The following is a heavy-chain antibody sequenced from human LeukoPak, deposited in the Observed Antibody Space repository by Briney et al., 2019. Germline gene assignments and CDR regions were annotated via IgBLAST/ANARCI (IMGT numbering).Heavy chain of an antibody. D-gene: IGHD2-15*01. CDR2: INSDGSST. Sequence: GGSPRLSCAASGFTFSSYWTHWVRQAPGKGLVWVSRINSDGSSTNYADSVKGRFTISRDNAKNTLYLQMNSLRAEDTAVYYCATSTYCSGGSCYSRTFQYWGQGTLVTVSS. CDR1: GFTFSSYW. CDR3: ATSTYCSGGSCYSRTFQY. J-gene: IGHJ4*02. V-gene: IGHV3-74*01.